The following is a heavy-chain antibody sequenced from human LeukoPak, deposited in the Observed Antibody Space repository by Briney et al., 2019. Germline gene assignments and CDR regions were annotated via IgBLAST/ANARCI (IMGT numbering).Heavy chain of an antibody. Sequence: GGSLRLSCAASGFTFSSYSMNWVRQAPGKGLEWVSSISSSSSYIYYADSVKGRFTISRDNAKNLLYLQMNSLRAEDTAVYYCARDRSSSWYLGHYYFDYWGQGTLVTVSS. V-gene: IGHV3-21*01. D-gene: IGHD6-13*01. CDR1: GFTFSSYS. CDR3: ARDRSSSWYLGHYYFDY. J-gene: IGHJ4*02. CDR2: ISSSSSYI.